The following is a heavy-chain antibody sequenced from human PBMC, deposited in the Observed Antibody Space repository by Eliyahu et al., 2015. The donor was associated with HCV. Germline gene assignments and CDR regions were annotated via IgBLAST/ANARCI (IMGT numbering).Heavy chain of an antibody. CDR3: ASGGGGIAVAGTGGWFDP. Sequence: QVQLQESGPGLVKPSETLSLTCTVSGGSIPTXYWSWIRQPPGKGLEWIGYIHYGGSTNYNPSLKXRVTISVDTSKNQLSLNLTSVTAADTAVYYCASGGGGIAVAGTGGWFDPWGQGTLVTVSS. CDR1: GGSIPTXY. CDR2: IHYGGST. D-gene: IGHD6-19*01. V-gene: IGHV4-59*01. J-gene: IGHJ5*02.